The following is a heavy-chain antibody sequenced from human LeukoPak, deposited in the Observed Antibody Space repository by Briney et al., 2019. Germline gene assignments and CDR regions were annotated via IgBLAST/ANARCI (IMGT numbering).Heavy chain of an antibody. Sequence: PSETLSLTCTVSGGSISSYYWSWIRQPAGKGLEWIGRIHTSGSTNYNPSLKSRVTMSVDTSKKQFSLKLTSVTAADTAVYYCARDSGTTGEVKFDPWGQGTLVTVSS. J-gene: IGHJ5*02. CDR1: GGSISSYY. V-gene: IGHV4-4*07. CDR2: IHTSGST. D-gene: IGHD3-10*01. CDR3: ARDSGTTGEVKFDP.